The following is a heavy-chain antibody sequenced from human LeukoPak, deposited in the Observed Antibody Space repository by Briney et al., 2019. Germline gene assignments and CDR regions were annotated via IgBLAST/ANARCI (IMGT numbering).Heavy chain of an antibody. CDR2: IYPGDSDT. CDR3: ARHENDFWSGYVSYYMDV. CDR1: GYSFTSFW. Sequence: GESLKISCKGSGYSFTSFWIGWVRQMPGKGLEWMGIIYPGDSDTRYSPSFQGQVTISADKSISTAYLQWSSLKVSDTAMYYCARHENDFWSGYVSYYMDVWGKGTTVTVSS. V-gene: IGHV5-51*01. D-gene: IGHD3-3*01. J-gene: IGHJ6*03.